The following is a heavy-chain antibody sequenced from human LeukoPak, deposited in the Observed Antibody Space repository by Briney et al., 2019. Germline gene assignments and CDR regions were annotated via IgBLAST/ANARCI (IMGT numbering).Heavy chain of an antibody. J-gene: IGHJ4*02. Sequence: SETLSLTCAVYGGSFSGYYWSWIRQSPGKGLEWIGEINHSGSTNYNPSLKSRVTISVDTSKNQFSLKLSSVTAADTAVYYCSRMNPGGGLDYWGQGTLVTVSS. D-gene: IGHD2-15*01. CDR3: SRMNPGGGLDY. CDR1: GGSFSGYY. V-gene: IGHV4-34*01. CDR2: INHSGST.